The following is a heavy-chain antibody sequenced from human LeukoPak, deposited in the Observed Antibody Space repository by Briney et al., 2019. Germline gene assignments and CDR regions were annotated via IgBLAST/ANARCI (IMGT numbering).Heavy chain of an antibody. CDR2: ISWNSGSI. Sequence: GGSLRLSCAASGFTFDDYAMHWVRQAPGKGLEWVSGISWNSGSIGYADSVKGRFTISRDNAKNSLYLQMNSLRAEDTAVYYCARDHYDSSGYQDYWGQGTLVTVSS. V-gene: IGHV3-9*01. CDR1: GFTFDDYA. J-gene: IGHJ4*02. D-gene: IGHD3-22*01. CDR3: ARDHYDSSGYQDY.